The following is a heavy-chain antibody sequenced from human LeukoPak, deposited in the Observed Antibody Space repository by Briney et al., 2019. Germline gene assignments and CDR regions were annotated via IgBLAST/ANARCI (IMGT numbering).Heavy chain of an antibody. CDR3: AKFWLLGLLFDY. Sequence: GGSLRLSCAASGFTFSSYEMNWVRQAPGKGLEWVSAISGSGGSTYYADSVKGRFTISRDNSKNTLYLQMNSLRAEDTAVYYCAKFWLLGLLFDYWGQGTLVTVSS. CDR1: GFTFSSYE. D-gene: IGHD2-2*03. V-gene: IGHV3-23*01. CDR2: ISGSGGST. J-gene: IGHJ4*02.